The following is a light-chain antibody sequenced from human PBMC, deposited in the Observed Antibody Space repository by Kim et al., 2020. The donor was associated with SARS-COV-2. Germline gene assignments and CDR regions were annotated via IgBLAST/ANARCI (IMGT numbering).Light chain of an antibody. CDR1: PRVRSND. J-gene: IGKJ4*01. CDR2: SAS. V-gene: IGKV3-20*01. Sequence: SPGERDTLAYRASPRVRSNDLVWYQQKPGQAPRLLIYSASTRATGIPDRFSGSGSGTDFTLTISRLKPEDFAVYYCQQYGSSPLTFGGGTQVDIK. CDR3: QQYGSSPLT.